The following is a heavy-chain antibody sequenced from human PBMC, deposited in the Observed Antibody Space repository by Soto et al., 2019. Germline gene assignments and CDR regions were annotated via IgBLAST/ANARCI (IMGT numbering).Heavy chain of an antibody. Sequence: QVQLVQSGAEVKKPGASVKVSCKASGYTFTSYGISWVRQAPGQGLEWMGWISAYNGNTNYAQKLQGRVTMTTDTSTSTAYMDLRSLRSDDTAVFYCSREFTRYYYDSSALGYWGQGTLVTVSS. CDR1: GYTFTSYG. CDR2: ISAYNGNT. J-gene: IGHJ4*02. D-gene: IGHD3-22*01. V-gene: IGHV1-18*04. CDR3: SREFTRYYYDSSALGY.